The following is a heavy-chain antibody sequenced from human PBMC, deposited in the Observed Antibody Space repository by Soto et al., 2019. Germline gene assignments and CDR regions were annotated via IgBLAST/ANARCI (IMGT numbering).Heavy chain of an antibody. CDR1: GFPFSSYA. V-gene: IGHV3-64*04. CDR2: ISSNGGST. Sequence: RLSCSASGFPFSSYAMHWVRQAPGKGLEYVSAISSNGGSTYYADSVKGRVTITRDTSASTAYMELSSLRSEDTAVYYCVRRHVSATGIDWFDPWGQGTLVTVSS. D-gene: IGHD6-13*01. J-gene: IGHJ5*02. CDR3: VRRHVSATGIDWFDP.